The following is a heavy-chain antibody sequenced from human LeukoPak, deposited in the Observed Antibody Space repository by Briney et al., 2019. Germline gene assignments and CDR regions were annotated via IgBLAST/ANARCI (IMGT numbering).Heavy chain of an antibody. V-gene: IGHV3-30*04. J-gene: IGHJ6*04. D-gene: IGHD2-15*01. Sequence: GRSLRLSCAASGFTFSSYAMHWVRQAPGKGLECVAVISYDGSNKYYADSVKGRFTISRDNSKNTLYLQMNSLRAEDTAVYYCAREFWGYCSGGSCPDGMDVWGKGTTVTVSS. CDR3: AREFWGYCSGGSCPDGMDV. CDR2: ISYDGSNK. CDR1: GFTFSSYA.